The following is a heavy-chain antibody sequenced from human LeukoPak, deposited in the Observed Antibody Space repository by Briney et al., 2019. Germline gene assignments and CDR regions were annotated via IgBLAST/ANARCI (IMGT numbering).Heavy chain of an antibody. CDR1: GFTFSSYA. V-gene: IGHV3-23*01. D-gene: IGHD3-10*01. CDR3: AKAAPSYYGSGSSQRLDY. CDR2: ISGSGGST. J-gene: IGHJ4*02. Sequence: GGSLRLSCAASGFTFSSYAMSWVRQAPGKGLEWVSAISGSGGSTYYADSVKGRFTISRDNSKNTLYLQMNSLRAEDTAVYYCAKAAPSYYGSGSSQRLDYWGQGTLVTVSS.